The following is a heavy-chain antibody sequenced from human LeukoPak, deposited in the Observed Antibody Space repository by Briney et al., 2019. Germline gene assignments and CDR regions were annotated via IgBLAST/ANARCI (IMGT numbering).Heavy chain of an antibody. V-gene: IGHV3-74*01. CDR2: INSDGSNT. CDR3: VRGEYYSTGSYAY. J-gene: IGHJ4*02. Sequence: GGSLRLTRAASRYTLSRYWLQWVRQAPGKGLVWVSRINSDGSNTNYADSVKGRFTISRDNAKNTLYLEMNSLRAEDTAVYYCVRGEYYSTGSYAYWGQGT. D-gene: IGHD6-19*01. CDR1: RYTLSRYW.